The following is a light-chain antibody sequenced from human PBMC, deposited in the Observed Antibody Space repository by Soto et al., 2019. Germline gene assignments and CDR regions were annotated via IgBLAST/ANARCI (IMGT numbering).Light chain of an antibody. CDR3: ESYDSSLSGRYV. J-gene: IGLJ1*01. V-gene: IGLV1-40*01. Sequence: QSVLTQPPSVSGAPGQRVTISCTGSSSNIGAGYDVHWYQQLPGTAPKLLIYGNSNRPSGVPDRFSGSKSGNSASLAITGLQDEDEEDYYCESYDSSLSGRYVVRTGTKVTVL. CDR1: SSNIGAGYD. CDR2: GNS.